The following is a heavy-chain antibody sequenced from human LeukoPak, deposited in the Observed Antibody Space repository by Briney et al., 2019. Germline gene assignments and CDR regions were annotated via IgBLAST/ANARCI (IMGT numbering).Heavy chain of an antibody. CDR3: ARDTSPFMSDAFDI. CDR2: IYSGGST. D-gene: IGHD3-10*02. Sequence: PGGSLRLSCAASGFTVSSNYMSWVRQAPGKGLEWVSVIYSGGSTYYADSVKGRFTISRDNSKNTLYLQMNSLRAEDTAMYYCARDTSPFMSDAFDIWGQGTMVTVSS. J-gene: IGHJ3*02. CDR1: GFTVSSNY. V-gene: IGHV3-66*01.